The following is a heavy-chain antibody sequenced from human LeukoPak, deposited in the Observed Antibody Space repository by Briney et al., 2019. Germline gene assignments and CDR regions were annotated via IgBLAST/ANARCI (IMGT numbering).Heavy chain of an antibody. CDR3: AKDMGSGGSGYYNWCDP. D-gene: IGHD2-15*01. V-gene: IGHV3-9*01. CDR2: ISWNSGYI. Sequence: GGSLRLSCAASGFTFDDYVMHWVRQAPGKGLEWVSGISWNSGYIGYADSVKGRFTISRDNAKNSLYLQMNSLRAEDTALYYCAKDMGSGGSGYYNWCDPWGQGTLVTVSS. J-gene: IGHJ5*02. CDR1: GFTFDDYV.